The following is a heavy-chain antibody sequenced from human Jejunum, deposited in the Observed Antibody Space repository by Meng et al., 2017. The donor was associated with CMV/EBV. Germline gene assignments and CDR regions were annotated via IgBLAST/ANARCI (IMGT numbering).Heavy chain of an antibody. J-gene: IGHJ4*02. D-gene: IGHD7-27*01. V-gene: IGHV1-2*02. CDR1: GYTFSDYY. Sequence: QGELVQAGAEVKKPGASVKVSCKASGYTFSDYYVHWVRQAPGQGLEWMGWINPNMGVTNYAQKFQGRVTMTRDTSISTAYMELSSLRSDDAAIYYCVRANLGSADYWGQGTLVTVSS. CDR3: VRANLGSADY. CDR2: INPNMGVT.